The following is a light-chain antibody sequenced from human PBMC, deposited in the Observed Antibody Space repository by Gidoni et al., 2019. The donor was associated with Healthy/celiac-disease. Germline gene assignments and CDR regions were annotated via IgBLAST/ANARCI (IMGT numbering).Light chain of an antibody. V-gene: IGLV1-40*01. J-gene: IGLJ1*01. Sequence: QSVLTQPPSVSGAPGQRVTISCPGSSSNIGAGYDVHWYQQLPGTAPKLLIYGNSNRPSGVPDRFSGSKSGTSASLSSTGLQAEDEADYYCQSYDSSLSAYYVFGTGTKVTVL. CDR3: QSYDSSLSAYYV. CDR2: GNS. CDR1: SSNIGAGYD.